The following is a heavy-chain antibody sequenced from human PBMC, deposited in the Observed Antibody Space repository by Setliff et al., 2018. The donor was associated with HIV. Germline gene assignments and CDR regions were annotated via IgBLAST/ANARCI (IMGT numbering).Heavy chain of an antibody. CDR2: INQYGSEK. J-gene: IGHJ6*03. Sequence: GGSLRLSCAASGFTFSTYWMSWVRQAPGKGLEWVANINQYGSEKYYVDSVKGRFTISRDNAKNSLYLHMNNLRVDDTAVYYCARDRRRYDIVTLHYMDVWGKGTTVTVSS. CDR3: ARDRRRYDIVTLHYMDV. D-gene: IGHD2-15*01. CDR1: GFTFSTYW. V-gene: IGHV3-7*03.